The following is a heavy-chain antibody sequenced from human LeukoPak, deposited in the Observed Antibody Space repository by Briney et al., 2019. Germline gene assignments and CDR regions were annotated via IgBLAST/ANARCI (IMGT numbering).Heavy chain of an antibody. CDR1: GYTFTSYY. V-gene: IGHV1-69*13. CDR3: ASSGGDYYFDY. J-gene: IGHJ4*02. D-gene: IGHD2-21*01. CDR2: IIPIFGTA. Sequence: SVKVSCKASGYTFTSYYMHWVRQAPGQGLEWMGGIIPIFGTANYAQKFQGRVTITADESTSTAYMELSSLRSEDTAVYYCASSGGDYYFDYWGQGTLVTVSS.